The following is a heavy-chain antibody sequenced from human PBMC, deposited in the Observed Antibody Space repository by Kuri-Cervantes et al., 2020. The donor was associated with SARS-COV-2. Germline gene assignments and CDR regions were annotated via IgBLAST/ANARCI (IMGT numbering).Heavy chain of an antibody. D-gene: IGHD3-16*01. V-gene: IGHV3-43*01. J-gene: IGHJ4*02. CDR2: ISWDGGST. CDR3: SSGGSQREWYY. CDR1: GFTFENYF. Sequence: GGSLRLSCATSGFTFENYFMHWVRQRPGKGLEWVSLISWDGGSTYYADSVKGRFTISRDNSKDSLFLQMDSLRSEDTAFYYCSSGGSQREWYYWGQGTLVTVSS.